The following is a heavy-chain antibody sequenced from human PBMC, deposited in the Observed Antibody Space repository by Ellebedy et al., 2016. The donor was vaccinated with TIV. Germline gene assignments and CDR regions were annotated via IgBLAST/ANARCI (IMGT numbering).Heavy chain of an antibody. V-gene: IGHV1-69*04. D-gene: IGHD6-19*01. CDR2: IIPILGIA. J-gene: IGHJ4*02. Sequence: AASVKVSCKASGGTFSSYAISWVRQAPGQGLEWMGRIIPILGIANYAQKFQGRVTITADKSTSTAYMELSSLRSEDTAVYYCARDSYSSGWLPMFDYWGQGTLVTVSS. CDR1: GGTFSSYA. CDR3: ARDSYSSGWLPMFDY.